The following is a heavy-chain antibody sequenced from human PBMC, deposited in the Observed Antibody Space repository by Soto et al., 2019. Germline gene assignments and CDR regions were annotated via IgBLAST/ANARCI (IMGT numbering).Heavy chain of an antibody. CDR1: GGTFSSYA. CDR2: IIPIFGTA. Sequence: GASVKVSCKASGGTFSSYAISWVRQAPGQGLEWMGGIIPIFGTANYAQKFQGRVTITADESTSTAYMELSSLRSEDTAVYYCASLTPGIAAAGIGAFDIWGQGTMVTVSS. D-gene: IGHD6-13*01. J-gene: IGHJ3*02. V-gene: IGHV1-69*13. CDR3: ASLTPGIAAAGIGAFDI.